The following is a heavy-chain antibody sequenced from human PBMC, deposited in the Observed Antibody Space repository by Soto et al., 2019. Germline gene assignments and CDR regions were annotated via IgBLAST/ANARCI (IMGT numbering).Heavy chain of an antibody. J-gene: IGHJ4*02. CDR3: ATDGVLTTTFRFYCFAF. CDR1: GFGFGDYA. Sequence: QGQLVESGGGVVQPGRSLRLSCAASGFGFGDYALHWVRQAPGKGLEWVAAISFDGRNEDYANSVKGRFTISRDDSRETLFLQLSSLRTEDTAIYYCATDGVLTTTFRFYCFAFWGRGTLVTVSS. V-gene: IGHV3-30*04. D-gene: IGHD1-1*01. CDR2: ISFDGRNE.